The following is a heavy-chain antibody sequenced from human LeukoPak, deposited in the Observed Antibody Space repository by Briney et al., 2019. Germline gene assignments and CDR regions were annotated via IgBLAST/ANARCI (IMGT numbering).Heavy chain of an antibody. Sequence: GGSLRLSCATSGFTLSDVWMSWVRQAPGKGLEWVSAISGSGGSTYYADSVKGRFTISRDNSKNTLYLQMNSLRAEDTAVYYCAKVGIIYYYDSSGYSDYWGQGTLVTVSS. V-gene: IGHV3-23*01. CDR1: GFTLSDVW. CDR3: AKVGIIYYYDSSGYSDY. CDR2: ISGSGGST. D-gene: IGHD3-22*01. J-gene: IGHJ4*02.